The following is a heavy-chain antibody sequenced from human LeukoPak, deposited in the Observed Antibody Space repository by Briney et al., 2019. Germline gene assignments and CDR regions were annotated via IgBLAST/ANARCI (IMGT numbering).Heavy chain of an antibody. Sequence: PSETLSLTCAVYGGSFSGYYWSWIRQPPGKGLEWIGEINHSGSTNYNPSLKSRVTISVDKSKNQFSLKLSSVTAADTAVYYCAREGSSSGYRYYFDYWGQGTLVTVSS. D-gene: IGHD3-22*01. V-gene: IGHV4-34*01. CDR3: AREGSSSGYRYYFDY. J-gene: IGHJ4*02. CDR2: INHSGST. CDR1: GGSFSGYY.